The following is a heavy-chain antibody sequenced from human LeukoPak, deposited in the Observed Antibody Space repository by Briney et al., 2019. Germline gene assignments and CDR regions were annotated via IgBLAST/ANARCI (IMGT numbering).Heavy chain of an antibody. D-gene: IGHD3-9*01. J-gene: IGHJ4*02. Sequence: SVKVSCKASGGTFSSYAISWVRQAPGQGLEWMGGIIPIFGTANYAQKFQGRVTITAGKSTSTAYMELSSLRSEDTAVYYCASSLLQNDILTGSAFDFLGQGTLVTVSS. CDR2: IIPIFGTA. V-gene: IGHV1-69*06. CDR3: ASSLLQNDILTGSAFDF. CDR1: GGTFSSYA.